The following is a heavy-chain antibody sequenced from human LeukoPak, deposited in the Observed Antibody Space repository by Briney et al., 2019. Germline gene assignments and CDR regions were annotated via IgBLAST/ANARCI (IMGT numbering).Heavy chain of an antibody. J-gene: IGHJ4*02. CDR1: GFTFSSYS. CDR2: ICSSSSYI. V-gene: IGHV3-21*01. Sequence: GGSLRLSCAASGFTFSSYSMNWVRQAPGKGLEWVSSICSSSSYIYYADSVKGRFTISRDNAKNSLYLQMNSLRAEDTAVYYCARDKHDILTGYYGMFDYWGQGTLVTVSS. CDR3: ARDKHDILTGYYGMFDY. D-gene: IGHD3-9*01.